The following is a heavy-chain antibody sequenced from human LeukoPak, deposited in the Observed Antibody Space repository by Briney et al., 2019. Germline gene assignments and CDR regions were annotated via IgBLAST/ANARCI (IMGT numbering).Heavy chain of an antibody. CDR3: AKKGTRSYYYGSGRYYFDY. CDR1: GFTFSSYA. Sequence: GGSLRLSCAASGFTFSSYAMSWVRQAPGKGLEWVSAISGSGGSTYYADSVKGRFIISRDNSKNTLYLQMNSLRAEDTAVYYCAKKGTRSYYYGSGRYYFDYWGQGTLVTVSS. CDR2: ISGSGGST. V-gene: IGHV3-23*01. J-gene: IGHJ4*02. D-gene: IGHD3-10*01.